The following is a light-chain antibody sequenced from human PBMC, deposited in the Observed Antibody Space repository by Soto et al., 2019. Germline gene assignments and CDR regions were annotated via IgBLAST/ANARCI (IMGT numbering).Light chain of an antibody. CDR1: QTITNW. CDR3: QQHKSFGT. J-gene: IGKJ4*01. CDR2: DAS. V-gene: IGKV1-5*01. Sequence: DIKITQSRSIRSASIGDRVTITFRSSQTITNWLDWYQKKQGKAPRLSIYDASSLESWVPSRFSGSGSGTEFSLTITTLQSEDFATYYCQQHKSFGTFGEGTQVDIK.